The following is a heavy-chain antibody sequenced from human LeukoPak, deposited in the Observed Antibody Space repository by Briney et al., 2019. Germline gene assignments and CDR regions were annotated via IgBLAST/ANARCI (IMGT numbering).Heavy chain of an antibody. CDR1: GFTFSTKW. Sequence: GGSLRLSCAASGFTFSTKWMTWVRQAPGKGLEWVANIKQDGSEKFYVDSVRGRFTISRDNAKNSLYLQMNSLRAEDMAVYYCARGGSTSSWFWNDWGQGTLVTVSS. J-gene: IGHJ4*02. D-gene: IGHD6-13*01. CDR3: ARGGSTSSWFWND. CDR2: IKQDGSEK. V-gene: IGHV3-7*01.